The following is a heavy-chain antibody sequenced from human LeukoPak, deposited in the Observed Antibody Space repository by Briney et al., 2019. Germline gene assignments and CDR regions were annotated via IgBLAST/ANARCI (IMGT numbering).Heavy chain of an antibody. Sequence: PSQTLSLTCTVSGGSISSGSYYWSWIRQPAGKGLEWIGRIYTSGSTNYNPSLKSRVTISVDTSKNQFSLKLSSVTAADTAMYYCAGTTGSSGGYWGQGTLVTVS. CDR2: IYTSGST. CDR1: GGSISSGSYY. J-gene: IGHJ4*02. D-gene: IGHD3-10*01. V-gene: IGHV4-61*02. CDR3: AGTTGSSGGY.